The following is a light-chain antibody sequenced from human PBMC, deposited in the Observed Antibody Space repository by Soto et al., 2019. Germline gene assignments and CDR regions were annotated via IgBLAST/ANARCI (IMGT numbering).Light chain of an antibody. V-gene: IGKV1-5*01. CDR2: DAS. J-gene: IGKJ1*01. CDR1: QSVSSG. Sequence: DIQMTQSPSTLSASVGDRVTITCRASQSVSSGVAWYQQKPGKAPKLLIYDASSLESGVPSRFSGSGSGTEFTLTISRLQPDDFETYYCQQYNSYWAFGQGTKVEIK. CDR3: QQYNSYWA.